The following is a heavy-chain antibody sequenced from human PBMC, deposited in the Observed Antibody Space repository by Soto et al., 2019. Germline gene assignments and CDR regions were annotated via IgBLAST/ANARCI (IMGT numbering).Heavy chain of an antibody. CDR2: IYYSGST. Sequence: SETLSLTCTVSGGSISSYYWSWIRQPPGKGLEWIGYIYYSGSTNYNPSLKSRVTISVDTSKNQFSLKLSSVTVADTAVYYCARHADYDFWSGPTFDYWGQGTLVTVSS. D-gene: IGHD3-3*01. CDR1: GGSISSYY. V-gene: IGHV4-59*08. J-gene: IGHJ4*02. CDR3: ARHADYDFWSGPTFDY.